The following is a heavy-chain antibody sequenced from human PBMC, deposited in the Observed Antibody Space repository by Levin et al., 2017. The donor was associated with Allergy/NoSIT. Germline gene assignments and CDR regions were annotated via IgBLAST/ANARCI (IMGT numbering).Heavy chain of an antibody. J-gene: IGHJ4*02. CDR2: INRSGST. V-gene: IGHV4-34*01. CDR1: GGSFSGYY. Sequence: PSETLSLTCAVYGGSFSGYYWSWIRQPPGEGLEWIGEINRSGSTNYNPSLKSRLTISVDTSKNQFSLKMSFLTAADTAVYYCARGGDGSGSSDFDYWGQGTLVTVSS. D-gene: IGHD3-10*01. CDR3: ARGGDGSGSSDFDY.